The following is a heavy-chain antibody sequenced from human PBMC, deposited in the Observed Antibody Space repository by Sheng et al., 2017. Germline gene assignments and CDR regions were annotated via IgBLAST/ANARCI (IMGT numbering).Heavy chain of an antibody. J-gene: IGHJ3*02. CDR2: ISTYNGNT. V-gene: IGHV1-18*01. CDR3: ARVPDSYDFWSGYYRNDAFDI. CDR1: GYTFTSFG. D-gene: IGHD3-3*01. Sequence: QVQLVKSGAEVKKPGASVKVSCKASGYTFTSFGISWVRQAPGQGLEWMGWISTYNGNTNYAQKLQGRVTMTTDTSTSTAYMELRSLRSDDTAVYYCARVPDSYDFWSGYYRNDAFDIWGQGTMVTVSS.